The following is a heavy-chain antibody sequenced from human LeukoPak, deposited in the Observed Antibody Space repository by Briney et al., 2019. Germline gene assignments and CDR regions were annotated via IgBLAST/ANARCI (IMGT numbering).Heavy chain of an antibody. Sequence: PSETLSLTCSVSGYSINSGYYWGWIRQPPGKGLEWIGSIPHSGSTYYNPSLKSRVTISVDTSKKQFFLNLSSVSAADTAVYFCASQYFLILSLYYFDYWGQGTLVTVSS. CDR2: IPHSGST. CDR1: GYSINSGYY. V-gene: IGHV4-38-2*02. CDR3: ASQYFLILSLYYFDY. D-gene: IGHD3-10*02. J-gene: IGHJ4*02.